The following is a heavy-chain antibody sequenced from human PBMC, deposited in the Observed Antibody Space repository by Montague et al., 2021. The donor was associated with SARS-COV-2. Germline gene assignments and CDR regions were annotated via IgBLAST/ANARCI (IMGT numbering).Heavy chain of an antibody. J-gene: IGHJ6*02. CDR2: LYTSGST. CDR3: ARESGYSSGWRDYYGMDV. Sequence: SETLSLTCTVSGASISNYYWTWIRQPAGKELEWIGRLYTSGSTTXNPSLKSRVTMSVDTSKNQFSLNVTSVTAADTAIYYCARESGYSSGWRDYYGMDVWGQGTTVTVS. D-gene: IGHD6-19*01. CDR1: GASISNYY. V-gene: IGHV4-4*07.